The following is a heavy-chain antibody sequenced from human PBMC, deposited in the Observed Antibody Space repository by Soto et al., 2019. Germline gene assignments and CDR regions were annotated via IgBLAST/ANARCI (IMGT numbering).Heavy chain of an antibody. Sequence: SETLSLTCTVSGGSISRYYWSWIRQPPGKGLEWIGYIYYSGSTNYNPSLKSRVTISVDTSKNQFSLKLSSVTAADTAVYYCARGCSSTSCYWGRTWFDPWGQGTLVTVS. D-gene: IGHD2-2*01. CDR1: GGSISRYY. CDR2: IYYSGST. CDR3: ARGCSSTSCYWGRTWFDP. V-gene: IGHV4-59*01. J-gene: IGHJ5*02.